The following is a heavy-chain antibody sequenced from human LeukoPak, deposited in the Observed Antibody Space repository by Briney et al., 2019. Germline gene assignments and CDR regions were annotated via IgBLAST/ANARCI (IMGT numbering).Heavy chain of an antibody. Sequence: SETLSLTCSVSADSITGYYWGWIRQPPGKGLEWIGNIYYTGNTYYNSSLKSRVTISLDTSKNQFSLKVISMTAADTAAYYCTKSAGYGLIRICGRGTMVTVSS. J-gene: IGHJ3*02. CDR3: TKSAGYGLIRI. V-gene: IGHV4-39*07. CDR2: IYYTGNT. D-gene: IGHD3-9*01. CDR1: ADSITGYY.